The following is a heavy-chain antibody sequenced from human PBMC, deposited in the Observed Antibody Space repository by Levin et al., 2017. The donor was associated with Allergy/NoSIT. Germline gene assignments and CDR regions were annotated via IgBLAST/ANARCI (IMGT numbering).Heavy chain of an antibody. V-gene: IGHV4-34*01. CDR2: INHSGST. D-gene: IGHD6-6*01. Sequence: SETLSLTCAVYGGSFSGYYWSWIRQPPGKGLEWIGEINHSGSTNYNPSLKSRVTISVDTSKNQFSLKLSSVTAADTAVYYCARGFGLAAPYFDYWGQGTLVTVSS. CDR3: ARGFGLAAPYFDY. CDR1: GGSFSGYY. J-gene: IGHJ4*02.